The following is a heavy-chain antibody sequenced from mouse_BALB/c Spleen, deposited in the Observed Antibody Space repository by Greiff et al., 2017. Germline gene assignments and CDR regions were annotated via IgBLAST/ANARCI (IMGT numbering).Heavy chain of an antibody. V-gene: IGHV1-54*01. CDR2: INPGSGGT. CDR3: GRSPYGNYLKAFAY. CDR1: GYAFTNYL. J-gene: IGHJ3*01. Sequence: VKLQESGAELVRPGTSVKVSCKASGYAFTNYLIEWVKQRPGQGLEWIGVINPGSGGTNYNEKFKGKATLTADKSSSTAYMQLSSLTSDDSAVYFCGRSPYGNYLKAFAYWGQGTLVTVSA. D-gene: IGHD2-1*01.